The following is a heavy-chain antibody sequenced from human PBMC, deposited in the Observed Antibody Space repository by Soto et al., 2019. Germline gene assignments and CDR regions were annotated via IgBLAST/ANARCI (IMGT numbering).Heavy chain of an antibody. CDR1: GGSISSGGYS. D-gene: IGHD3-22*01. Sequence: SSETLSLTCAVSGGSISSGGYSWSWIRQPPGKGLEWIGYIYHSGSTYHNPSLKSRVTISVDRSKNQFSLKLSSVTAADTAVYYCATIYDSSGYYYGNNWFDPWGQGTLVTVS. J-gene: IGHJ5*02. V-gene: IGHV4-30-2*01. CDR2: IYHSGST. CDR3: ATIYDSSGYYYGNNWFDP.